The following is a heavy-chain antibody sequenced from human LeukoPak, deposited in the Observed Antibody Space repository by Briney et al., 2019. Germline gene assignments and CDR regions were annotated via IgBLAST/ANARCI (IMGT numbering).Heavy chain of an antibody. V-gene: IGHV3-48*03. CDR3: ARYNWNLDY. J-gene: IGHJ4*02. CDR1: GFTFSSYE. CDR2: ISSSGSTI. D-gene: IGHD1-20*01. Sequence: GGSLRLSCAASGFTFSSYEMNWVHQAPGKGLEWVSYISSSGSTIYYADSVKGRFTISRDNAKNSLYLQMNSLRAEDTAVYYCARYNWNLDYWGQGTLVTVSS.